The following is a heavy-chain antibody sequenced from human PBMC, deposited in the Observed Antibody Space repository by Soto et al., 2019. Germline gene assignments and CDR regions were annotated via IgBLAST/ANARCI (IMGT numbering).Heavy chain of an antibody. Sequence: QLQLQESGPGLVKPSETLSLTCTVSGGSISSSTYYWGWIRQPPGQGLEWIGNIYYGGSPYYNPPXXXRXXVSVDTSKNQFSLKLSSVTAADTAVYYCARQSGSGYYTGAYWGQGTLVTVSS. J-gene: IGHJ4*02. CDR1: GGSISSSTYY. CDR3: ARQSGSGYYTGAY. V-gene: IGHV4-39*01. CDR2: IYYGGSP. D-gene: IGHD3-22*01.